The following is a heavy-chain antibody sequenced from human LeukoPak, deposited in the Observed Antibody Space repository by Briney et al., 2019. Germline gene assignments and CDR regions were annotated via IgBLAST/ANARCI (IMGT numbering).Heavy chain of an antibody. CDR2: IYYSGST. V-gene: IGHV4-39*07. CDR1: GGSISSSSYY. Sequence: SETLSLTCTVSGGSISSSSYYWGWIRQPPGKGLEWIGSIYYSGSTYYNPSLKSRVTISVDTSKNQFSLKLSSVTAADTAVYYCARDKTGYYYDSSGYPPRGWFDPWGQGTLVTVSS. CDR3: ARDKTGYYYDSSGYPPRGWFDP. J-gene: IGHJ5*02. D-gene: IGHD3-22*01.